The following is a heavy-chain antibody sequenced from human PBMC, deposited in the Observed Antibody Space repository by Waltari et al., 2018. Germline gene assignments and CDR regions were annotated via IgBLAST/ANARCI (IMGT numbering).Heavy chain of an antibody. D-gene: IGHD3-10*01. CDR2: INHSGAT. CDR1: GYSISSGYY. V-gene: IGHV4-38-2*01. CDR3: ARGGGLLRGVSGYGYGMDV. Sequence: QVQLQESGPRLVTPSETLSLNCAVSGYSISSGYYWDWIRQPPGKGREWMGTINHSGATYYNPSLKSRVTISVDTSKNHFSLEMRSVTAADTAVYYCARGGGLLRGVSGYGYGMDVWGQGTTVTVSS. J-gene: IGHJ6*02.